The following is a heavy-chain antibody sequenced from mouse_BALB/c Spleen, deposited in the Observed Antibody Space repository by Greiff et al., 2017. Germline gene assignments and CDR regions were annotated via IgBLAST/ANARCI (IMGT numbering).Heavy chain of an antibody. CDR2: IWAGGST. D-gene: IGHD1-1*01. J-gene: IGHJ4*01. Sequence: VKLVESGPGLVAPSQSLSITCTVSGFSLTSYGVHWVRQPPGKGLEWLGVIWAGGSTNYNSALMSRLSISKDNSKSQVFLKMNSLQTDDTAMYYCANYYGSSYYAMDYWGQGTSVTVSS. CDR1: GFSLTSYG. CDR3: ANYYGSSYYAMDY. V-gene: IGHV2-9*02.